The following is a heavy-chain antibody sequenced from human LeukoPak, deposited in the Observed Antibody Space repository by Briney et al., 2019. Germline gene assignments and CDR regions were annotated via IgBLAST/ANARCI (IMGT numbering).Heavy chain of an antibody. CDR1: GGSISGSSYY. CDR2: ISSSGST. J-gene: IGHJ4*02. V-gene: IGHV4-39*01. Sequence: SETLSLTCTVSGGSISGSSYYWGWSRQPTEEGLEWIGSISSSGSTYYNPSLKSRVTISVDTSKNQFSLKLSSVTAADTAVYYCARRMVAATPGHYWGQGTLVTISS. D-gene: IGHD2-15*01. CDR3: ARRMVAATPGHY.